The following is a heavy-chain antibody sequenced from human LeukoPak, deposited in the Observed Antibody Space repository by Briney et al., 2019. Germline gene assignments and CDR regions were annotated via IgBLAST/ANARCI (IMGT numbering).Heavy chain of an antibody. CDR2: IYYSGST. V-gene: IGHV4-59*01. CDR3: ARAKKGHYYYGMDV. J-gene: IGHJ6*02. Sequence: SETLTLTCTVSGGSISSYYWSWIRQPPGKGLEGIGYIYYSGSTNYNPSLTSRVTISVDTSKNQFSLKLSSVTAADTAVYYCARAKKGHYYYGMDVWGQGTTVTVSS. CDR1: GGSISSYY.